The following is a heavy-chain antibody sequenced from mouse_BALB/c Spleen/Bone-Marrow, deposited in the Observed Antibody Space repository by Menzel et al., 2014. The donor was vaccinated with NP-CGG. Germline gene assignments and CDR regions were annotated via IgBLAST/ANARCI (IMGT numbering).Heavy chain of an antibody. CDR3: ARHLYGNYGAMDY. CDR1: GFTFSDYY. CDR2: ISNGGGST. D-gene: IGHD2-1*01. Sequence: EVMLVESGGGLVQPGGSLKLSCVTSGFTFSDYYMYWVRQTPEKRLERVAYISNGGGSTYYPDTVKGRFTISRDNAKNTLYLQMSRLKSEDTAMYYCARHLYGNYGAMDYWGQGTSVTVSS. J-gene: IGHJ4*01. V-gene: IGHV5-12*02.